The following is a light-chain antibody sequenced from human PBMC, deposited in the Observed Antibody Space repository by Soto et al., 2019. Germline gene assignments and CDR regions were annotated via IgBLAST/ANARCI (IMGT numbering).Light chain of an antibody. CDR3: QKYNTAPLT. CDR1: QDISTY. J-gene: IGKJ1*01. Sequence: IRLTQSPSSLSSSVGDRVTIACRASQDISTYLAWYQQKPGKVPKLLIYAASTLLSGVPSRFSGSGSGTDFTLTISSLQPEDVATYYCQKYNTAPLTFGQGTKVDIK. V-gene: IGKV1-27*01. CDR2: AAS.